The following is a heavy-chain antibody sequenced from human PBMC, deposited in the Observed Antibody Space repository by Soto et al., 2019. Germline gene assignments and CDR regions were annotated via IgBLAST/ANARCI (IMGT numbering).Heavy chain of an antibody. Sequence: EVQLLESGGGLVQPGESLRLSCAASGFTFSNYGMSWVRQAPGKGLEWVSTISGSGGSTYYADSVKGRFTISRDSSKNTLYLQMNSLRAEDTAVYYCAKDIRRTLGELSYWGQGTLVTVSS. CDR2: ISGSGGST. D-gene: IGHD3-16*02. V-gene: IGHV3-23*01. CDR3: AKDIRRTLGELSY. J-gene: IGHJ4*02. CDR1: GFTFSNYG.